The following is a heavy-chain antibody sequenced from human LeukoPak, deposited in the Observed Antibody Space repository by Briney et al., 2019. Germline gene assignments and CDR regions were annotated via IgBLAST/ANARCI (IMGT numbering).Heavy chain of an antibody. D-gene: IGHD1/OR15-1a*01. Sequence: PSKTLSLTCTVSGDSISSSYWTWIRQPPGKGLESIAYIQYNGDTNYNPSLKSRAAISMDTSKNQFSLILKSVTSADTAVYYCARQTRTPDYWGQGTLVTVSS. CDR1: GDSISSSY. J-gene: IGHJ4*02. CDR2: IQYNGDT. V-gene: IGHV4-59*01. CDR3: ARQTRTPDY.